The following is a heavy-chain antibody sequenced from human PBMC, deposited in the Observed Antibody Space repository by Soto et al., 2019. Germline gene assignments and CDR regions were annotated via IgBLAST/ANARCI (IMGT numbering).Heavy chain of an antibody. V-gene: IGHV4-30-4*01. J-gene: IGHJ4*02. D-gene: IGHD3-22*01. Sequence: SETLSLTCTVSGGSISSGHYYWSWIRQPPGKGLEWIGNIYFRGSTYYSPSLKGRGTISVDTSKNQFSLKLSSVTAADTAVYYCARIYDSSSYVDYWGQGTLVTVSS. CDR1: GGSISSGHYY. CDR2: IYFRGST. CDR3: ARIYDSSSYVDY.